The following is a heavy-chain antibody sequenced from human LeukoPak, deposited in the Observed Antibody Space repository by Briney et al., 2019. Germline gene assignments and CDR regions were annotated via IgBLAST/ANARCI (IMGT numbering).Heavy chain of an antibody. CDR3: ATNGWYCLDH. J-gene: IGHJ1*01. CDR2: IYHSGST. V-gene: IGHV4-38-2*02. CDR1: GYSISSGYY. D-gene: IGHD6-19*01. Sequence: SQTLSLTCTVSGYSISSGYYWGWIRQPPGKGLEWIGSIYHSGSTYYNPSLKSRVTILVDTSKNQFSLKLSSVTAADTAVYYCATNGWYCLDHWGQGALVTVSS.